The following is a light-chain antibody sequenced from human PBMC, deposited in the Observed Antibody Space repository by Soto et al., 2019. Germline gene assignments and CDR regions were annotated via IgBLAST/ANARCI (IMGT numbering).Light chain of an antibody. CDR1: QGIGNT. J-gene: IGKJ1*01. Sequence: EIVLTQSPVTLSLSPGEGATLSCRASQGIGNTLAWYQQKPGQTPRLLIYAASIRATGVPARFSGSGSGTDFTLTISRLEPEDFAVYYCLQRSDWRTFGRGTKVDIK. V-gene: IGKV3D-11*01. CDR3: LQRSDWRT. CDR2: AAS.